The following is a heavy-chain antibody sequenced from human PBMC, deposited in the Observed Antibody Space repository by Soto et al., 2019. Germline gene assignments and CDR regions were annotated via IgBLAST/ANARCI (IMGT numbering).Heavy chain of an antibody. Sequence: SETLSLTCTVSGGSISSYYWSWIRQPPGKGLEWIGYIYYSGSTNYNPSLKSRVTISVDTSKNQFSLKLSSVTAADTAVYYCARVTLGIQLWFYFDYWGPGTLLTVST. D-gene: IGHD5-18*01. CDR1: GGSISSYY. CDR3: ARVTLGIQLWFYFDY. CDR2: IYYSGST. V-gene: IGHV4-59*01. J-gene: IGHJ4*02.